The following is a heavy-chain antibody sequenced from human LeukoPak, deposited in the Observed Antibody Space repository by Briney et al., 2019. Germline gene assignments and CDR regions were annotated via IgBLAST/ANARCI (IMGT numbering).Heavy chain of an antibody. CDR1: GYTFTSYY. V-gene: IGHV1-46*03. CDR3: ARSMVRGGRAFDI. D-gene: IGHD3-10*01. Sequence: ASVKVSCKASGYTFTSYYMHWVRQAPGQGLEWMGIINCSGGSTSYAQKFQGRVTMTRDTSTSTVYMELSSLRSEDTAVYYCARSMVRGGRAFDIWGQGTMVTVSS. J-gene: IGHJ3*02. CDR2: INCSGGST.